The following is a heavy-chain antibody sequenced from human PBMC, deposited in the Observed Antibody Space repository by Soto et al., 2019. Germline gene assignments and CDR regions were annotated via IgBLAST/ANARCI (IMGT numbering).Heavy chain of an antibody. Sequence: SVKVSFKASGGTFSSYTISWVRQAPGQGLEWMGRIIPILGIANYAQKFQGRVTITADKSTSTAYMELSSLRSEDTAVYYCARDQLVIGGYYYGAFDIWGQATMVSV. V-gene: IGHV1-69*04. CDR3: ARDQLVIGGYYYGAFDI. J-gene: IGHJ3*02. CDR2: IIPILGIA. D-gene: IGHD3-22*01. CDR1: GGTFSSYT.